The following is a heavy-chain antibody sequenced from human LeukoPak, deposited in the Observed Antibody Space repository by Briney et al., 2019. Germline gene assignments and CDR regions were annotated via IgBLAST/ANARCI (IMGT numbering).Heavy chain of an antibody. V-gene: IGHV3-30*18. CDR1: GFTFSSYG. Sequence: PGGSLRLSCAASGFTFSSYGMHGVRQSPGKGLEGVAVISYDGSNKYYADSVKGRFTISRDNSKNTLYLQMNSLRAEDTAVYYCAKNYYYGSGTQGYYFDYWGQGTLVTVSS. J-gene: IGHJ4*02. D-gene: IGHD3-10*01. CDR3: AKNYYYGSGTQGYYFDY. CDR2: ISYDGSNK.